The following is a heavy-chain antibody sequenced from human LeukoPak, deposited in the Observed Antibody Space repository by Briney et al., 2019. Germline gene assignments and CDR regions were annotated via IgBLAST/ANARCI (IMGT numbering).Heavy chain of an antibody. CDR3: ARVKANWELYYFDY. J-gene: IGHJ4*02. CDR1: GGSISSCY. CDR2: IYYSGST. V-gene: IGHV4-59*01. Sequence: SETLSLTCTVSGGSISSCYWSWIRQPPGKGLEWIGYIYYSGSTNYNPSLKSRVTISVDTSKNQFSLKLSSVTAADTAVYYSARVKANWELYYFDYWGQGTLVTVSS. D-gene: IGHD1-7*01.